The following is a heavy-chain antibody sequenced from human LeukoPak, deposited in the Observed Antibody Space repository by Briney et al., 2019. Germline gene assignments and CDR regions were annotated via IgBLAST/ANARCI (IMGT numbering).Heavy chain of an antibody. V-gene: IGHV5-51*01. J-gene: IGHJ4*02. Sequence: GESLKISCKGSGYSFTSYWIGWVRQMPGKGLEWMGIIYPGDSDPRYSPSFQGQVTISADKSISTAYLQWSSLKASDTAMYYCARQRWRYYDSSGYYYLNWGQGTLVTVSS. D-gene: IGHD3-22*01. CDR1: GYSFTSYW. CDR2: IYPGDSDP. CDR3: ARQRWRYYDSSGYYYLN.